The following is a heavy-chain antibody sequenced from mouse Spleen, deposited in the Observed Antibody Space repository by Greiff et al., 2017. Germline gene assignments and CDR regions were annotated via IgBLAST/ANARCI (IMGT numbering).Heavy chain of an antibody. CDR3: ARDGNPYYYAMDY. Sequence: QVQLQQSGPDLVAPSQSLSITCTVSGFSLTSYGVHWVRQPPGKGLEWLVVIWSDGSTTYNSALKSRLSISKDNSKSQVFLKMNSLQTDDTAMYYCARDGNPYYYAMDYWGQGTSVTVSS. CDR2: IWSDGST. J-gene: IGHJ4*01. V-gene: IGHV2-6-2*01. D-gene: IGHD2-1*01. CDR1: GFSLTSYG.